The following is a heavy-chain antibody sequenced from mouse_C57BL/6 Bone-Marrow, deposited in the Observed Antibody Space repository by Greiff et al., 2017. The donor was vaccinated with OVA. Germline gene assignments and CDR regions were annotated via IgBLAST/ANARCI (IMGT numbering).Heavy chain of an antibody. J-gene: IGHJ1*03. CDR2: IYPGNGDT. D-gene: IGHD1-1*01. CDR1: GYTFTSYN. V-gene: IGHV1-12*01. CDR3: AREGVITTVVAHGYFDV. Sequence: QVQLQQSGAELVRPGASVKMSCQASGYTFTSYNMPWVKQTPRQGLEWIGAIYPGNGDTSYNQKFKGKATLTVDKSSSTAYMQLSSLTSEDSAVYCCAREGVITTVVAHGYFDVWGTGTTVTVSS.